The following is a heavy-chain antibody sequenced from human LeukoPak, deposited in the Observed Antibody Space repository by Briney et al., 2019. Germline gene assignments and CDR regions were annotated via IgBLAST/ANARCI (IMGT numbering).Heavy chain of an antibody. Sequence: SETLSLTRTVSGGSISSSSYYWGWIRQPPGKGLEWIGSIYYSGSTYYNPSLKSRVTISVDTSKNQFSLKPSSVTAADTAVYYCASGYSYGLSDYWGQGTLVTVSS. CDR3: ASGYSYGLSDY. CDR1: GGSISSSSYY. V-gene: IGHV4-39*07. CDR2: IYYSGST. J-gene: IGHJ4*02. D-gene: IGHD5-18*01.